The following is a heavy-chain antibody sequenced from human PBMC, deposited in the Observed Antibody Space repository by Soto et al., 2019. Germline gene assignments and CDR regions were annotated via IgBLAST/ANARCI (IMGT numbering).Heavy chain of an antibody. CDR2: ISGDGSST. D-gene: IGHD4-17*01. J-gene: IGHJ6*02. CDR3: ARDTVTTPHYYYYGMDV. Sequence: EVQLVESGGGLVQPGGSLRLSCAASGFTFSSYWMHWVRQAPGKELVWVSRISGDGSSTSYADSVKGRFTISRDNAKNTLYLQMDSLRAEDTAVYYCARDTVTTPHYYYYGMDVWGQGTTVTVSS. CDR1: GFTFSSYW. V-gene: IGHV3-74*01.